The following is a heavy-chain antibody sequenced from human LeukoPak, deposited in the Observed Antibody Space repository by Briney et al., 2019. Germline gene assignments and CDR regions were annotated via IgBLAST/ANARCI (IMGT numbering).Heavy chain of an antibody. CDR2: ISNSDGNT. D-gene: IGHD1-1*01. Sequence: PGGSLRLSCAASGFTFSSYAMSWVRQAPGKGLEWVSTISNSDGNTYYADSVKGRFTISRGNSKNTLYLQIYTLTAEDTAIYYCAKATGNLGNWGQGTQVTVSS. CDR3: AKATGNLGN. J-gene: IGHJ4*02. CDR1: GFTFSSYA. V-gene: IGHV3-23*01.